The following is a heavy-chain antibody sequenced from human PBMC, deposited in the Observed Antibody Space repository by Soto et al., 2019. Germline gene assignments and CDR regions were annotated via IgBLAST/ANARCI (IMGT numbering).Heavy chain of an antibody. CDR3: ARESEDLTSNFDY. Sequence: VQLLESGGGLVQPGGSLRLSCAASGFTFSTYAMTWVRQAPGKGLEWVSTISGSGDSTHYADSVRGRFTISRDNSKNTLYLQMDSLRGEDTALFYCARESEDLTSNFDYWGQGTLVTVSS. CDR2: ISGSGDST. CDR1: GFTFSTYA. J-gene: IGHJ4*02. V-gene: IGHV3-23*01.